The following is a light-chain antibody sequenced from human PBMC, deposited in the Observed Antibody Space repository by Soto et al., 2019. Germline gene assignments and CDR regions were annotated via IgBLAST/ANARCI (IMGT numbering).Light chain of an antibody. J-gene: IGKJ5*01. CDR1: QSLVYSDGIAY. CDR3: MQATHWPIT. CDR2: KVS. V-gene: IGKV2-30*01. Sequence: VMSQSPLSLPVTLGQPSSISCRSNQSLVYSDGIAYFSWFQQRPGRSPRRLIYKVSNRDSGVPARFRGSGSGTDFALKISRVEADDVAVYYCMQATHWPITFGQGTRLEIK.